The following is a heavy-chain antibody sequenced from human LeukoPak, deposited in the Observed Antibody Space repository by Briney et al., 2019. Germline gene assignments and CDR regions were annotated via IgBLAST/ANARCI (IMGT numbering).Heavy chain of an antibody. Sequence: ASVKVSCKASGYTFTGYYMHWVRQAPGQGLEWMGWINPNSGGTNYAQKFQGRVTMTRDTSISTAYMELRSLRSDDTAVYYCARVQQQLVRVYYYYYMDVWGKGTTVTVSS. CDR2: INPNSGGT. D-gene: IGHD6-13*01. J-gene: IGHJ6*03. V-gene: IGHV1-2*02. CDR1: GYTFTGYY. CDR3: ARVQQQLVRVYYYYYMDV.